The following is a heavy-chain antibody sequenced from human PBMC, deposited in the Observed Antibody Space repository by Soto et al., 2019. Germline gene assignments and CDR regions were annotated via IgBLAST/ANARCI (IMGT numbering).Heavy chain of an antibody. Sequence: KISCKGSGYSFTSYWIGWVRQMPGKGLEWMGIIYPGDSDTRYSPSSQGQVTISADKSISTAYLQWSSLKASDTAMYYCARHPGGGEGNYYYGMDVWGQGTMVTVSS. CDR1: GYSFTSYW. D-gene: IGHD1-1*01. J-gene: IGHJ6*02. CDR2: IYPGDSDT. CDR3: ARHPGGGEGNYYYGMDV. V-gene: IGHV5-51*01.